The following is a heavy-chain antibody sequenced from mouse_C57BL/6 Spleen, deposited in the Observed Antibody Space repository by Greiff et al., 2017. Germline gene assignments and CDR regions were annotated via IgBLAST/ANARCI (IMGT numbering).Heavy chain of an antibody. CDR3: ARGGITPYFDY. CDR1: GYAFSSYW. CDR2: IYPGDGDT. D-gene: IGHD1-1*01. Sequence: QVQLKESGAELVKPGASVKISCKASGYAFSSYWMNWVKQRPGKGLEWIGQIYPGDGDTNYNGKFKGKATLTADKSSSTAYMQLSSLTSEDSAVYFCARGGITPYFDYWGQGTTLTVSS. V-gene: IGHV1-80*01. J-gene: IGHJ2*01.